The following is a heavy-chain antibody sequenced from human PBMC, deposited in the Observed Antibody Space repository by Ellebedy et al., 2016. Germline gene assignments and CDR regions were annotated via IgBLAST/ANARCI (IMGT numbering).Heavy chain of an antibody. V-gene: IGHV4-61*01. CDR3: ARDRGVRGVIGYYYYGMDV. Sequence: SETLSLXXTASGGSVSSGSYYWSWIRQHPGKGLEWIGYIYYSGSTNYNPSLKSRVTISVDTSKNQFSLKLSSVTAADTAVYYCARDRGVRGVIGYYYYGMDVWGQGTTVTVSS. CDR1: GGSVSSGSYY. J-gene: IGHJ6*02. D-gene: IGHD3-10*01. CDR2: IYYSGST.